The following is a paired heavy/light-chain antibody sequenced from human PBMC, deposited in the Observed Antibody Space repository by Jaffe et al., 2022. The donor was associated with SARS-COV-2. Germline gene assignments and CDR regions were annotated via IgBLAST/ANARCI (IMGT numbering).Light chain of an antibody. J-gene: IGLJ3*02. Sequence: QSVLTQPPSVSGAPGQRVTISCTGSSSNIGAAYDVHWYQQIPGTAPKLLIYLNSNRPSGVPDRFSGSKSGTSASLAISGLQAEDEGDYYCQSYDRSLSGMVFGGGTKLTVL. V-gene: IGLV1-40*01. CDR3: QSYDRSLSGMV. CDR1: SSNIGAAYD. CDR2: LNS.
Heavy chain of an antibody. D-gene: IGHD1-7*01. J-gene: IGHJ4*02. CDR1: GGSISGTDYH. CDR2: VHYSGRA. Sequence: QLQLQESGPGLMKPSETLSLSCIVSGGSISGTDYHWGWIRQPPGKGLEWIGAVHYSGRAYYNPSLKSRATVFVGPSKNQFSLNLNSVTAADTAVYYCARRRGTSYGLHFDYWGQGTLVTVSS. V-gene: IGHV4-39*01. CDR3: ARRRGTSYGLHFDY.